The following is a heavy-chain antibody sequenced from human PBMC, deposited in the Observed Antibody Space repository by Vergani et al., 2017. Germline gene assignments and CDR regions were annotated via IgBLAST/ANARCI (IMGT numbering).Heavy chain of an antibody. CDR1: GGTFSSYT. CDR2: IIPILGIA. Sequence: QVQLVQSGAEVKKPGSSVKVSCKASGGTFSSYTISWVRQAPGQGLEWMGRIIPILGIANYAQKFQGRVTITADKSTSTAYMELNSLRSEDTALYYCASPAYDSSGYGSFQHWGQGTLVTVSS. CDR3: ASPAYDSSGYGSFQH. D-gene: IGHD3-22*01. J-gene: IGHJ1*01. V-gene: IGHV1-69*02.